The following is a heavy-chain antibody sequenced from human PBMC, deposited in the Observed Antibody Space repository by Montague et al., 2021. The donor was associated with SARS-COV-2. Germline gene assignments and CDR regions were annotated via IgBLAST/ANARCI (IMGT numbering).Heavy chain of an antibody. CDR3: ARKDIALGYGVDA. Sequence: SETLSLTCTVSGGSISSSSYYWGWIRQPPGKGLEWIAYINSSGRTNYNSSLRSRLSISLDASNSQFSLKLSSATAADTAVYYCARKDIALGYGVDAWGQGTTVTVSS. V-gene: IGHV4-39*07. CDR2: INSSGRT. CDR1: GGSISSSSYY. D-gene: IGHD5-12*01. J-gene: IGHJ6*02.